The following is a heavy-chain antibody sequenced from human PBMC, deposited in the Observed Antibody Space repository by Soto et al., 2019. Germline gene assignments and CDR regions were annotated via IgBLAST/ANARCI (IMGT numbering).Heavy chain of an antibody. CDR3: ATVRAGPLAHYYYYYMDV. CDR1: GYTLTELS. J-gene: IGHJ6*03. CDR2: FDPEDGET. D-gene: IGHD6-19*01. Sequence: ASVKVSCKVSGYTLTELSMHWVRQAPGKGLEWMGGFDPEDGETIYAQKFQGRVTMTEDTSTDTAYMELSSLRSEDTAVYYFATVRAGPLAHYYYYYMDVWGKGTTVTVSS. V-gene: IGHV1-24*01.